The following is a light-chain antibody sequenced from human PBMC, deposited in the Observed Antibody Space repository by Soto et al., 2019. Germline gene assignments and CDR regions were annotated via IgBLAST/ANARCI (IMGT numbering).Light chain of an antibody. J-gene: IGKJ1*01. CDR2: AAS. Sequence: DIQMTQSPSSLSASVGDRVTITFRASQSISSYLNGYQQKPGKAPKLLIYAASSLQSGVPSRFSGSGSGTDFTLTISSLQPEDFATYYCQQSYSTPWTFGQGTKVDIK. CDR3: QQSYSTPWT. CDR1: QSISSY. V-gene: IGKV1-39*01.